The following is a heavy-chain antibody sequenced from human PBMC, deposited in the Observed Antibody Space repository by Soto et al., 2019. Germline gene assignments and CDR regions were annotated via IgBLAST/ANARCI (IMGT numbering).Heavy chain of an antibody. CDR3: ARDLAAPGYYYYGMDV. J-gene: IGHJ6*02. D-gene: IGHD6-13*01. Sequence: SETLSLTCTVSGGSISSYYWSWIRQPPGKGLEWIGYIYYSGSTNYNPSLKSRVTIPVDTSKNQFSLKLSSVTAADTAVYYCARDLAAPGYYYYGMDVWGQGTTVTVSS. CDR1: GGSISSYY. V-gene: IGHV4-59*01. CDR2: IYYSGST.